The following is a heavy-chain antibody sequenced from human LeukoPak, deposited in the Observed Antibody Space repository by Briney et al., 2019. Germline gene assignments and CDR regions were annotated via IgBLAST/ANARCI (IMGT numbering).Heavy chain of an antibody. Sequence: GGSLRLSCAASGFTFDDYAMHWVRQAPGKGLEWVSGISWNSGSIGYADSVKGRFTISRDNAKNSLYLQMNSLRAEDMALYYCAKGGYCSSTSCYIEAWGQGTLVTVSS. J-gene: IGHJ5*02. D-gene: IGHD2-2*02. CDR3: AKGGYCSSTSCYIEA. V-gene: IGHV3-9*03. CDR1: GFTFDDYA. CDR2: ISWNSGSI.